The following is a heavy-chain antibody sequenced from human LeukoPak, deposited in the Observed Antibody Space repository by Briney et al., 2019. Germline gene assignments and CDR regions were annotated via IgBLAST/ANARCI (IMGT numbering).Heavy chain of an antibody. V-gene: IGHV3-33*03. CDR1: GFTFRNYG. J-gene: IGHJ4*02. CDR3: AKDMYDVLTGTPAHSDS. CDR2: IWYDGSEK. D-gene: IGHD3-9*01. Sequence: PGGSLRLSCAASGFTFRNYGMHWVRQAPGKGLELVAVIWYDGSEKYYADSVKGRLTISRDNSNNMLYLQMSSLRADDTAVYYCAKDMYDVLTGTPAHSDSWGQGTLVTVSS.